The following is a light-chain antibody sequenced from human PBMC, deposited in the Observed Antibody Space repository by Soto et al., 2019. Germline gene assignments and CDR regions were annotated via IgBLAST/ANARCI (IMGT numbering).Light chain of an antibody. J-gene: IGKJ1*01. V-gene: IGKV3-20*01. CDR3: QQYGSSPRT. Sequence: EIALTQSPGTLSLSPGERATLSCRASQSVSISYLAWYQQTPGQTPRLLIYAASSRATGIPDRFSGSGSGTDFSLTISRLEAEDFAVYYCQQYGSSPRTFGQGTKVDIK. CDR1: QSVSISY. CDR2: AAS.